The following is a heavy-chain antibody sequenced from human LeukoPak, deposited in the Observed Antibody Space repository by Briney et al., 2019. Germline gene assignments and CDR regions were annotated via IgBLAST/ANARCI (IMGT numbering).Heavy chain of an antibody. D-gene: IGHD1-26*01. CDR2: INPNSGGT. J-gene: IGHJ3*02. Sequence: ASVKVSCKASGYTFTGYYMHWVRQAPGQGLELMGWINPNSGGTNYAQKFQGRVTMTRDTSISTAYMELSRLRSDDTAVYYCASRIVGATSAFDIWGQGTMVTVSS. CDR1: GYTFTGYY. CDR3: ASRIVGATSAFDI. V-gene: IGHV1-2*02.